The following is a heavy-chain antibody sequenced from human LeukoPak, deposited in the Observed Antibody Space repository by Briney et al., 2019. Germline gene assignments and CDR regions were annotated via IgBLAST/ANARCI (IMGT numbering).Heavy chain of an antibody. D-gene: IGHD3-16*02. CDR1: GGSFSGYY. V-gene: IGHV4-34*01. J-gene: IGHJ4*02. Sequence: SETLSLTCAVYGGSFSGYYWSWIRQPPGKGLEWIGEINHSGSTNYNPSLKSRVTISVDTSKNQFSLKLSSVTAVDTAVYYCARELRYDYVWGSYRSNLLDYWGQGTLVTVSS. CDR3: ARELRYDYVWGSYRSNLLDY. CDR2: INHSGST.